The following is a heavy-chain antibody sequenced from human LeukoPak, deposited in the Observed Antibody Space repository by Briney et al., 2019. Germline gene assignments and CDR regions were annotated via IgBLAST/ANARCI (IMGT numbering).Heavy chain of an antibody. Sequence: GGSLRLSCAASEFTFNTYWMVWLRQAPGKGLEWVANIRADGSREYYVDSVKGRFTISRDNAKNSLYLQMNSLRAEDTALYYCARDMNYNDSTHYWDAFDIWGQGTMVTVSS. V-gene: IGHV3-7*04. D-gene: IGHD3-22*01. CDR3: ARDMNYNDSTHYWDAFDI. J-gene: IGHJ3*02. CDR2: IRADGSRE. CDR1: EFTFNTYW.